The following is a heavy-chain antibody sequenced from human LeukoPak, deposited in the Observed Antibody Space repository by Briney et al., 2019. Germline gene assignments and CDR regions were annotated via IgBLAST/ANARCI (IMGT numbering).Heavy chain of an antibody. CDR2: ISSSGSTI. CDR3: ATHHTAMVTRDY. CDR1: GFTFSDYY. D-gene: IGHD5-18*01. V-gene: IGHV3-11*01. J-gene: IGHJ4*02. Sequence: GGSLRLSCAASGFTFSDYYMSWIRQAPGKGLEWVSYISSSGSTIYYADSVKGRFTISRDNAKNSLYLQMNSLRAEDTAVYYCATHHTAMVTRDYWGQGTLVTVFS.